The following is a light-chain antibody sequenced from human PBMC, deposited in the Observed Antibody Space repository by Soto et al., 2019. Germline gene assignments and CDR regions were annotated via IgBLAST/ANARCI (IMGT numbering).Light chain of an antibody. V-gene: IGKV1-5*01. CDR2: DAS. CDR3: QQYNSYLYT. J-gene: IGKJ2*01. Sequence: DIQMTQSPSTLSASVGDRVTITCRASQSISSWLAWYQQKPGKAPKLLIYDASSLESGVPSRFSAGGSGTEFSLTISSLQPDDFATYYCQQYNSYLYTFGQGTKLEIK. CDR1: QSISSW.